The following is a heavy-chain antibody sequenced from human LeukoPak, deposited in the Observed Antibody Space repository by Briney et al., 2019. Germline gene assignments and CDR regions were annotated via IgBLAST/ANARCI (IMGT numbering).Heavy chain of an antibody. D-gene: IGHD3-10*01. Sequence: PGGSLRLSCAASGFAVSSNYMNWVRQAPGKGLEWVSVIYSDGRTYYADSVKGRFTISRDIYKNTLFLEMTSLRAEDTAVYYCAKVKGWYGEGYFDYWGQGTLVTVSS. CDR2: IYSDGRT. J-gene: IGHJ4*02. CDR3: AKVKGWYGEGYFDY. CDR1: GFAVSSNY. V-gene: IGHV3-53*01.